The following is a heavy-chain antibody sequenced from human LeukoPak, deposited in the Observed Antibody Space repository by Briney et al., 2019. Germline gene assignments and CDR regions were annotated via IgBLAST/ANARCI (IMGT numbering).Heavy chain of an antibody. D-gene: IGHD6-19*01. V-gene: IGHV3-21*01. CDR1: GFTFSTYS. CDR2: ISSSGSYL. CDR3: ARDGGSSGWYYLDY. J-gene: IGHJ4*02. Sequence: GGSLRLSCSASGFTFSTYSMNWVRQAPGKGLEWVSSISSSGSYLFYADPVKGRFTISRDNAKKSLYLQMNSLRAEDTAVYYCARDGGSSGWYYLDYWGQGSLVTVSS.